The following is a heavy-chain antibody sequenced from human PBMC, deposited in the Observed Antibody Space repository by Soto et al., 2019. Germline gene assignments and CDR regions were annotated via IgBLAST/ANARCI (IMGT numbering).Heavy chain of an antibody. CDR1: GFTFSSYG. Sequence: GSLRLSCAASGFTFSSYGMHWVRQAPGKGLEWVAVVSYDGSNKYYADSVKGRFTISRDNSQNTLYLQMNSLRADDTAVYFCAKDAGSPRPFDSWGQGTLVTVSS. D-gene: IGHD6-13*01. CDR3: AKDAGSPRPFDS. J-gene: IGHJ4*02. CDR2: VSYDGSNK. V-gene: IGHV3-30*18.